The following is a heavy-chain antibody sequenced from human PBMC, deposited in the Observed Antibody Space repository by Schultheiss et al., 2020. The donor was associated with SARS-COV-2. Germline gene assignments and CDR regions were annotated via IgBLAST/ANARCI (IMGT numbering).Heavy chain of an antibody. J-gene: IGHJ4*02. V-gene: IGHV4-61*08. D-gene: IGHD2-2*01. CDR1: GGSISSGDYY. CDR2: IYYSGST. CDR3: ARARGYCSSTSCYPYYFDY. Sequence: SETLSLTCTVSGGSISSGDYYWSWIRQPPGKGLEWIGYIYYSGSTNYNPSLKSRVTISVDTSKNQFSLKLSSVTAADTAVYYCARARGYCSSTSCYPYYFDYWGQGTLVTVSS.